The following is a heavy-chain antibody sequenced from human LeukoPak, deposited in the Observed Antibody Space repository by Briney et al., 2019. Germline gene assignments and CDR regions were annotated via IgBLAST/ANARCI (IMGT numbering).Heavy chain of an antibody. CDR1: GGSISSYY. J-gene: IGHJ4*02. Sequence: PSETLSLTCTVSGGSISSYYWSWIRQTPGKGLEWIGYIYYSGTTNYSPSLRSRVAISLDTSKNQFSLKLSSVTAADTAVYYCARGEPAFSSGWYTYYFDYWGQGTLVTVSS. CDR3: ARGEPAFSSGWYTYYFDY. V-gene: IGHV4-59*01. CDR2: IYYSGTT. D-gene: IGHD6-19*01.